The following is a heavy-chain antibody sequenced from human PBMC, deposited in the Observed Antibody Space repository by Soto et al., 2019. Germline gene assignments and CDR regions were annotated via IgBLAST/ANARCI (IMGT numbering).Heavy chain of an antibody. V-gene: IGHV1-69*13. J-gene: IGHJ5*02. D-gene: IGHD1-7*01. CDR1: GGTFSSYA. CDR3: ARVAWNYDLAWFDP. Sequence: VASVKVSCKASGGTFSSYAISWVRQAPGQGLEWMGGIIPIFGTANYAQKFQGRVTITADESTSTAYMELSSLRSEDTAVYYCARVAWNYDLAWFDPWGQGTLVTVSS. CDR2: IIPIFGTA.